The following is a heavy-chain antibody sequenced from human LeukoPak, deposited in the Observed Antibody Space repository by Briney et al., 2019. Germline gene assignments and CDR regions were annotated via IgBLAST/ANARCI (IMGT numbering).Heavy chain of an antibody. J-gene: IGHJ4*02. CDR3: ARTGRFLEWLLPSYYFDY. D-gene: IGHD3-3*01. V-gene: IGHV3-53*01. CDR1: GFIVSSNY. CDR2: IYSGGST. Sequence: GGSLRLSCAASGFIVSSNYMSWVRQAPGKGLEWVSIIYSGGSTYYADSVKGRFTIPRDNSKNTLYLQMNSLRAEDTAVYYCARTGRFLEWLLPSYYFDYWGQGTLVTASS.